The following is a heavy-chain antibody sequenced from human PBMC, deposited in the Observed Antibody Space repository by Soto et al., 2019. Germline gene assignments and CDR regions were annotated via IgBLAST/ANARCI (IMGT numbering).Heavy chain of an antibody. CDR1: GGSISSGGYY. Sequence: PSETLSLTCTVSGGSISSGGYYWSWIRQHPGKGLEWIGYIYYSGSTYYNPSLKSRVTISVDTSKNQFSLKLSSVTAADTAVYYCARIPQGVLGVTGTTVNPGYYYGMDVWGQGTTVTVSS. J-gene: IGHJ6*02. D-gene: IGHD1-7*01. V-gene: IGHV4-31*03. CDR2: IYYSGST. CDR3: ARIPQGVLGVTGTTVNPGYYYGMDV.